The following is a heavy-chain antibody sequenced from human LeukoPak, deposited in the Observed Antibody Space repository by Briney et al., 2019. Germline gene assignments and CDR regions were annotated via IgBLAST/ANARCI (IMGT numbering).Heavy chain of an antibody. CDR1: GFTFSSYA. Sequence: GGSLRLSCAASGFTFSSYAMSRVRQAPGKGLEWVSTISGSGGSTYYADSVKGRFTISRDNSKNTLHLQMNSLRAEDTAVYYCAKAEYCSSISCYSSRVDYWGQGTLVTVSS. J-gene: IGHJ4*02. CDR3: AKAEYCSSISCYSSRVDY. CDR2: ISGSGGST. D-gene: IGHD2-2*01. V-gene: IGHV3-23*01.